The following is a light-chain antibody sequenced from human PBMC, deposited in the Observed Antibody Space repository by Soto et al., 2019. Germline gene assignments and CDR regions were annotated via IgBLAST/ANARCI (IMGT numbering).Light chain of an antibody. J-gene: IGLJ2*01. V-gene: IGLV2-23*03. Sequence: QSALTQPASVSGSPGQSITISCTGTSSDVGSNNLVSWYQHHAGKAPKVMIYEGTKRPSGVSNRFSGSKSGNTASLTISGLQTEDEADYYCCSYAGGSAFVVFGGGPKLTVL. CDR2: EGT. CDR1: SSDVGSNNL. CDR3: CSYAGGSAFVV.